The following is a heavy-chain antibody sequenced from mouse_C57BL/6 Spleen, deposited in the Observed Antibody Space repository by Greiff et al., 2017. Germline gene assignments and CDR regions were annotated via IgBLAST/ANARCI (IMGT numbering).Heavy chain of an antibody. CDR3: ARDPLLLRFFDY. CDR1: GYSITSGYY. D-gene: IGHD1-1*01. J-gene: IGHJ2*01. V-gene: IGHV3-6*01. Sequence: ESGPGLVKPSQSLSLTCSVTGYSITSGYYWNWIRQFPGNKLEWMGYISYDGSNNYNPSLKNRISITRDTSKNQFFLKLNSVTTEDTATYYCARDPLLLRFFDYWGQGTTLTVSS. CDR2: ISYDGSN.